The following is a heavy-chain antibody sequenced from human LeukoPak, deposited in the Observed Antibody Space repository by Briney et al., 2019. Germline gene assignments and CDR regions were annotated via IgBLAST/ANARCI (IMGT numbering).Heavy chain of an antibody. Sequence: PGGSLRLSCAASGFTFSSYGMHWVRQAPGKGLEWVAVIWYDGSNKYYADSVKGRFTISRDNAKNPLYLQMNSLRAEDTAVYYCARDRFEYSGYDYGDYWGQGTLVTVSS. CDR2: IWYDGSNK. CDR3: ARDRFEYSGYDYGDY. J-gene: IGHJ4*02. CDR1: GFTFSSYG. V-gene: IGHV3-33*01. D-gene: IGHD5-12*01.